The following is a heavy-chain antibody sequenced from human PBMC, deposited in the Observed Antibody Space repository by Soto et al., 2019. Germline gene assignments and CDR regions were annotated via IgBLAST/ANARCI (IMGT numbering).Heavy chain of an antibody. V-gene: IGHV4-34*01. Sequence: SETLSLTCVVYGGSFSGYYWNWIRQPPGKGLEWIGEINHSGNTNYNPSLKSRVTISVDTSKNQFSLKLSSVTAADTAVYYCARGDCSSSSCYLYFAYWGQGTLVTVSS. CDR1: GGSFSGYY. CDR2: INHSGNT. CDR3: ARGDCSSSSCYLYFAY. D-gene: IGHD2-2*01. J-gene: IGHJ4*02.